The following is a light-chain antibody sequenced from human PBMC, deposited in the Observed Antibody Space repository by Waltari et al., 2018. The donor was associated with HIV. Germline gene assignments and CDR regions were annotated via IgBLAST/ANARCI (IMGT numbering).Light chain of an antibody. CDR2: GAS. Sequence: DIQMTQSPSSVSASVGDRVTITCRASRDISSWLAWYQQTPGNAPKRLSYGASSLQSGVPSRFSGRGSGTHFTLTINSLQPEDFGTYYCQQAVSPLLTFGGGTKVDIK. CDR1: RDISSW. CDR3: QQAVSPLLT. J-gene: IGKJ4*01. V-gene: IGKV1-12*01.